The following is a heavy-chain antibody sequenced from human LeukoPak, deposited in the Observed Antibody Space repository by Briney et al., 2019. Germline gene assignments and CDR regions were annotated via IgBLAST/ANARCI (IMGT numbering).Heavy chain of an antibody. V-gene: IGHV1-2*06. CDR1: GYTFNDHD. CDR2: INPNSGGT. Sequence: ASVKVSCKASGYTFNDHDMHWVPGPGQGLEWMGRINPNSGGTTYAQKFQGRVTMTRDTSISTAYMELSRLTSDDTAVYYCARDWSGSYEQWGQGTLVSVSS. D-gene: IGHD1-26*01. J-gene: IGHJ1*01. CDR3: ARDWSGSYEQ.